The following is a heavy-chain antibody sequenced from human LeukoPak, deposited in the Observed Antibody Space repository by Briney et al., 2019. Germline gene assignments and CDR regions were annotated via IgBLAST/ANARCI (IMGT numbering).Heavy chain of an antibody. Sequence: SVKVSCKASGGTFNNYAISWVRQAPGQGLEWMGRIIPILGIPNYAQEFQGRVTITAGKSTSTAYMEPSSLRSEDTAVYYCARDQGEYSYGYYAIWYAFGMWGQGTMVTVSS. CDR2: IIPILGIP. CDR3: ARDQGEYSYGYYAIWYAFGM. J-gene: IGHJ3*02. V-gene: IGHV1-69*04. CDR1: GGTFNNYA. D-gene: IGHD5-18*01.